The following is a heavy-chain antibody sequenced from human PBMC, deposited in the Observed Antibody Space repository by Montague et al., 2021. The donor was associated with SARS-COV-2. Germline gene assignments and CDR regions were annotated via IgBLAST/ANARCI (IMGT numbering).Heavy chain of an antibody. CDR2: IYWNDDK. J-gene: IGHJ4*02. V-gene: IGHV2-5*01. D-gene: IGHD6-19*01. Sequence: PALVKPTQTLTLTCTFSGFSLDSRGVGVGWIRQPPGKALECLALIYWNDDKRYSPSPKTRLTVTKDTSKNQVVLTMTNMDPVDTATYFCAHKNSGWPIEFEYWGQGALVTVSS. CDR1: GFSLDSRGVG. CDR3: AHKNSGWPIEFEY.